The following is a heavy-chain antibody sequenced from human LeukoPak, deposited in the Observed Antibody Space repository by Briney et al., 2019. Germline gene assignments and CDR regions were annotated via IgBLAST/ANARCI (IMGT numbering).Heavy chain of an antibody. J-gene: IGHJ6*02. CDR2: TYYRSKWYN. Sequence: SQTLSLTCAISGDSVSSNSAAWNWIRQSPSRGLEWLGRTYYRSKWYNDYAVSVKGRITINPDTSKNQFSLQLNSVTPEDTAVYYCARDLGYGSSPNYYYYYYGLDVWGQGTTVTVSS. V-gene: IGHV6-1*01. D-gene: IGHD3-10*01. CDR3: ARDLGYGSSPNYYYYYYGLDV. CDR1: GDSVSSNSAA.